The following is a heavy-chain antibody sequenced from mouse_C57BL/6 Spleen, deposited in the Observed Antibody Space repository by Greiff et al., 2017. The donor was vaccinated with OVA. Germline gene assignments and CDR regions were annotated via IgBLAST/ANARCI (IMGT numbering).Heavy chain of an antibody. CDR2: IWTGGGT. CDR3: ARNWEGDGDYFDY. J-gene: IGHJ2*01. V-gene: IGHV2-9-1*01. Sequence: VHLVESGPGLVAPSQSLSITCTVSGFSLTSYAISWVRQPPGKGLEWLGVIWTGGGTNYNSALKSRLSISKDNSKSQVFLKMNSLQTDDTARYYCARNWEGDGDYFDYWGQGTTLTVSS. CDR1: GFSLTSYA. D-gene: IGHD3-3*01.